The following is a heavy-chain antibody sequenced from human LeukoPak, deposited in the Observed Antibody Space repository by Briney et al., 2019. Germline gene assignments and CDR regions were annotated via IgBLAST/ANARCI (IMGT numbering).Heavy chain of an antibody. CDR2: IRYDGSNK. J-gene: IGHJ4*02. CDR1: GFTFSSYG. CDR3: AKFDYYDSSGKGSPIDY. D-gene: IGHD3-22*01. V-gene: IGHV3-30*02. Sequence: PGGSLRLSCAASGFTFSSYGMRWVRQAPGKGLEWVAFIRYDGSNKYYADSVKGRFTISRDNSKNTLYLQMNSLRAEDTAVYYCAKFDYYDSSGKGSPIDYWGQGTLVTVSS.